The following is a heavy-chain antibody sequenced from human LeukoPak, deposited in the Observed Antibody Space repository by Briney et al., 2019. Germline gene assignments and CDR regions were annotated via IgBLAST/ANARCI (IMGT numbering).Heavy chain of an antibody. Sequence: ASVKVSCKASGYTFTSYDINWVRQATGQGLEWMGWMNPNSGNTGYAQKFQGRVTMTRNTSISTAYMELSSLRSEDTAVYYCATGYSSSWYAYYYMDVWGKGTTVAISS. J-gene: IGHJ6*03. D-gene: IGHD6-13*01. CDR2: MNPNSGNT. V-gene: IGHV1-8*01. CDR3: ATGYSSSWYAYYYMDV. CDR1: GYTFTSYD.